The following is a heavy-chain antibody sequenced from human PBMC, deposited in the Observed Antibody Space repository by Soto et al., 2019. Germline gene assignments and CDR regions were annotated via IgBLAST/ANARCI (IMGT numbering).Heavy chain of an antibody. J-gene: IGHJ4*02. CDR1: GGSITTYY. V-gene: IGHV4-59*08. CDR3: ARHRSYSGNYYDFDY. D-gene: IGHD1-26*01. CDR2: IYYTGSA. Sequence: SETLSLTCTVSGGSITTYYWSWIRQPPGKGLEWIGYIYYTGSANYNPSLKSRVTISVDTSKNQFSLKLSSVTAADTAVYFCARHRSYSGNYYDFDYWGQGTLVTVSS.